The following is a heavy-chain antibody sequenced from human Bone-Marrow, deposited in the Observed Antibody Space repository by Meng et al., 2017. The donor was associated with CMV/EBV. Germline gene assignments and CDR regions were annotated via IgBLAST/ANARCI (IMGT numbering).Heavy chain of an antibody. J-gene: IGHJ4*02. CDR3: ARQSHIVVVPAAIDY. CDR1: Y. Sequence: YMDWVRQAPGKGLEWVGSIYYSGSTYYNPSLKSRVTISVDTSKNQFSLKLSSVTAADTAVYYCARQSHIVVVPAAIDYWGQGTLVTVSS. V-gene: IGHV4-39*01. CDR2: IYYSGST. D-gene: IGHD2-2*01.